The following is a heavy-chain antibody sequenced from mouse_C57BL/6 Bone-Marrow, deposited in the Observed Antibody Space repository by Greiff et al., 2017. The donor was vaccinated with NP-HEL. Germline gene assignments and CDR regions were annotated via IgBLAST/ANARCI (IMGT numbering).Heavy chain of an antibody. CDR3: AKRAYYYGSSSLLWYFDV. J-gene: IGHJ1*03. CDR2: IDPSDSET. D-gene: IGHD1-1*01. Sequence: QVQLQQPGAELVRPGSSVKLSCKASGYTFTSYWMHWVKQRPIPGLEWIGNIDPSDSETHYNQKFKDKATLTVDKSSSTACMQLSSLTSEDAAVYYCAKRAYYYGSSSLLWYFDVWGTGTTVTVSS. CDR1: GYTFTSYW. V-gene: IGHV1-52*01.